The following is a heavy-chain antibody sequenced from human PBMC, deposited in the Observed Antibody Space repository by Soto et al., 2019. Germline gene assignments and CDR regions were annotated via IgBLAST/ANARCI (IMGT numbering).Heavy chain of an antibody. CDR1: GFTFSNYA. V-gene: IGHV3-23*01. CDR2: ISGSGGST. Sequence: GGSLRLSCAASGFTFSNYAMSWVRQAPGKGLEWVSAISGSGGSTYYTDSVKGRFSISRDNSKNTLYLQMNSLRAEDTAVYYCARTYYSDTSGYLYWGQGALVTVS. CDR3: ARTYYSDTSGYLY. D-gene: IGHD3-22*01. J-gene: IGHJ4*02.